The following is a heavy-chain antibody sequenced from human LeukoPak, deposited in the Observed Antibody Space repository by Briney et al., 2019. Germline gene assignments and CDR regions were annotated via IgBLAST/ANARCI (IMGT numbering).Heavy chain of an antibody. CDR1: GFTVSSNY. Sequence: GGSLRLSCAASGFTVSSNYMSWVREAPGKGLEWVSVIYSGGSTYYADSVKGRFTISRDNSKNTLYLQMNSLRAEDTAVYYCARDKDTAMVGTDYWGQGTLVTVSS. V-gene: IGHV3-66*01. CDR2: IYSGGST. D-gene: IGHD5-18*01. J-gene: IGHJ4*02. CDR3: ARDKDTAMVGTDY.